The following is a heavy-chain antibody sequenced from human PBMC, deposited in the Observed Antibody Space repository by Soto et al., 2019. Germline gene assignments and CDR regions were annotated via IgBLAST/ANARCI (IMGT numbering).Heavy chain of an antibody. D-gene: IGHD3-22*01. CDR3: AKGLYYYDSSGYRLFDY. J-gene: IGHJ4*02. V-gene: IGHV3-23*01. CDR2: VSVSGGTT. Sequence: GGSLRLSCAASGFMFNNYAMSWVRQAPGKGLEWVSTVSVSGGTTYYADSLKGRFTISRDNSKETVYLQMNRLRADDTAIYYCAKGLYYYDSSGYRLFDYWGQGTLVTVSS. CDR1: GFMFNNYA.